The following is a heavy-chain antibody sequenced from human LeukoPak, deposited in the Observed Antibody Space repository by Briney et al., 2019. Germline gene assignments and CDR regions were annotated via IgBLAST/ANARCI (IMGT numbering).Heavy chain of an antibody. J-gene: IGHJ5*02. Sequence: ASVKVSCKASGYTFTSYGISWVRQAPGQGLEWMGWISTYNGNTNYAQKHQGIGTMTTDTSTSTAYMELRSLRSDDTAVYYCARAEIDYYGSGSYSIRFDPWGQGTLVTVSS. CDR2: ISTYNGNT. CDR1: GYTFTSYG. CDR3: ARAEIDYYGSGSYSIRFDP. D-gene: IGHD3-10*01. V-gene: IGHV1-18*01.